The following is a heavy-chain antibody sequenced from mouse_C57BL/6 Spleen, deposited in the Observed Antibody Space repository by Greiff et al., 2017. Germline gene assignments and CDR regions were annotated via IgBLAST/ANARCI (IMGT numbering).Heavy chain of an antibody. CDR3: ARDSNFLYYYAMDY. V-gene: IGHV1-81*01. CDR1: GYTFTSYG. D-gene: IGHD2-5*01. CDR2: IYPRSGNT. J-gene: IGHJ4*01. Sequence: VKLMESGAELARPGASVKLSCKASGYTFTSYGISWVKQRTGQGLEWIGEIYPRSGNTYYNEKFKGKATLTADKSSSTAYMELRSLTSEDSAVYFCARDSNFLYYYAMDYWGQGTSVTVSS.